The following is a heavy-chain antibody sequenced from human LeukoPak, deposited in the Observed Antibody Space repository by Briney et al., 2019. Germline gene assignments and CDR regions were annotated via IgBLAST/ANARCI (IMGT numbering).Heavy chain of an antibody. D-gene: IGHD2-15*01. CDR1: GYTFTGYY. Sequence: GASVKVSCKASGYTFTGYYMHWVRQAPGQGLEWMGIINPSGGSTSYAQKFQGRVTMTRDMSTSTVYMELSSLRSEDTAVYYCAREAVVVVAAMYNWFDPWGQGTLVTVSS. V-gene: IGHV1-46*01. J-gene: IGHJ5*02. CDR3: AREAVVVVAAMYNWFDP. CDR2: INPSGGST.